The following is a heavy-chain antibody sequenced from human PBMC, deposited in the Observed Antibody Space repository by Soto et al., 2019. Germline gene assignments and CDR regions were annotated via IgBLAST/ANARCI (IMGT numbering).Heavy chain of an antibody. Sequence: GGSLRLSCVVSGFTLGGYSMNWVRQAPGKGLEWVSYIIDSGGSTYYADSVKGRFTISRDNSKSTLYLQMNSLRAEDTALYYCAKGRSYYYYYGVDVWGQGTTVTVSS. CDR2: IIDSGGST. V-gene: IGHV3-23*01. CDR1: GFTLGGYS. J-gene: IGHJ6*02. CDR3: AKGRSYYYYYGVDV.